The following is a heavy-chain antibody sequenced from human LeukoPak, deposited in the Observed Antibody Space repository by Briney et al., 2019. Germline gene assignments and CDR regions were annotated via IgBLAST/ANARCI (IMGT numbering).Heavy chain of an antibody. CDR2: ISGDGGST. D-gene: IGHD5-12*01. CDR1: GFTFDDYA. CDR3: AKDIDNSGYDQGAFDI. V-gene: IGHV3-43*02. Sequence: PGGSLRLSCAASGFTFDDYAMHWVRQAPGKGLEWVSLISGDGGSTYYADSVKGRFTISRDNSKDSLYLQMNSLRTEDTALYYCAKDIDNSGYDQGAFDIWGQGTMVTVSS. J-gene: IGHJ3*02.